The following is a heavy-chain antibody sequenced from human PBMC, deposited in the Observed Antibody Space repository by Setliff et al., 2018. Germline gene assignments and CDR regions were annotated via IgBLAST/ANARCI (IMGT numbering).Heavy chain of an antibody. V-gene: IGHV4-31*01. D-gene: IGHD1-26*01. Sequence: SETLSLTCTVSGGSISSGGYYWSWIRQHPGKGLEWIGYIYYSGSTYYNSSLKSLITISVDTSKNQFSLKLSSVTAADTAVYYCAAPGGGSYRFWGQGTLVTVSS. CDR3: AAPGGGSYRF. CDR1: GGSISSGGYY. J-gene: IGHJ4*02. CDR2: IYYSGST.